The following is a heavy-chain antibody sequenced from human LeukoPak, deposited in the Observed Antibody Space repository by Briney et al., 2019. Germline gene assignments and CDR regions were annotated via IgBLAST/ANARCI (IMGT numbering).Heavy chain of an antibody. Sequence: GESLKISCKGSGYSFTSYWISWVRQMPGKGLEWMGRIDPSDSYTNYSPSFQGHVTISADKSISTAYLQWSSLKASDTAMYYCARQRYSSSSLFDYWGQGTLVTVSS. CDR1: GYSFTSYW. CDR2: IDPSDSYT. V-gene: IGHV5-10-1*01. CDR3: ARQRYSSSSLFDY. D-gene: IGHD6-6*01. J-gene: IGHJ4*02.